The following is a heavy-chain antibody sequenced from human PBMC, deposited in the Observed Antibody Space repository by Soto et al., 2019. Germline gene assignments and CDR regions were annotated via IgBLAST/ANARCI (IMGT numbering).Heavy chain of an antibody. J-gene: IGHJ6*03. Sequence: EVQLVESGGGLVPPGGSLRLSCSASGFSISGYALNWVRQAPGKGLEWVSYISSSSSAIDYAGSVKGRFSISRNNGKNSLYLQMNSLRAEDTAGYYCARDLSSGANFYYYMAVWGKGTTVTVSS. V-gene: IGHV3-48*01. CDR3: ARDLSSGANFYYYMAV. CDR1: GFSISGYA. CDR2: ISSSSSAI. D-gene: IGHD2-15*01.